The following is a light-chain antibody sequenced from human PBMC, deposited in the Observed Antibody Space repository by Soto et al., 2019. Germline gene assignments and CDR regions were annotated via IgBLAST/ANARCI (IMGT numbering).Light chain of an antibody. Sequence: AIQMTQSPSSLSSSIRDRVTITCRASQGIRNELSWFQQRPGNAPTLLISAASRLQSGVPSRFSGRGSGTDFTLTISSLQPEDFATYYCQQYNEYSKTFGQGTKVDIK. J-gene: IGKJ1*01. CDR3: QQYNEYSKT. CDR2: AAS. V-gene: IGKV1-6*01. CDR1: QGIRNE.